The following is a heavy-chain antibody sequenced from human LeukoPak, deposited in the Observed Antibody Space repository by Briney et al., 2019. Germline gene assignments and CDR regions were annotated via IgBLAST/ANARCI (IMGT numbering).Heavy chain of an antibody. D-gene: IGHD6-19*01. CDR2: MYYSGST. Sequence: SQTLSLTCAVSGGSISSGDYSWSWLRQPPGTGLEWIGYMYYSGSTYSNLSLKSRVTISVDTSKNQFSLKLSSVTAADTAVYYCARVRSVAVAGTIGSYFDYWGQGTLVTVSS. CDR1: GGSISSGDYS. V-gene: IGHV4-30-4*07. J-gene: IGHJ4*02. CDR3: ARVRSVAVAGTIGSYFDY.